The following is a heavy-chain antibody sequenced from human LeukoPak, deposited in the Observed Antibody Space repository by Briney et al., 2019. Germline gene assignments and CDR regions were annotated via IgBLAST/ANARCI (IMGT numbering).Heavy chain of an antibody. CDR3: ARGDQWLIHY. CDR1: GFTFHGHA. J-gene: IGHJ4*02. Sequence: PGGSLRLSCAASGFTFHGHAMHWVRQLPGEGLVWVSLISGDGGSTYYADSVKGRFTISRDNSKNSLHLQMNSLTTEDTALYYCARGDQWLIHYWGQGTLVTVSS. D-gene: IGHD6-19*01. CDR2: ISGDGGST. V-gene: IGHV3-43*02.